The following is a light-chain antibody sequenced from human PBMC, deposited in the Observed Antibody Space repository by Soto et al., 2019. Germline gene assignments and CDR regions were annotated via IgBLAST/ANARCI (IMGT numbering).Light chain of an antibody. V-gene: IGKV3-20*01. CDR2: GAS. J-gene: IGKJ1*01. Sequence: EILMTQSPATLSVSPGESATLSCSASQTVGSSYLAWYQQKPGQAPRLFIYGASSRATGVPDRISGSGSGTDFTLTISRLEPEDFAVYYCQHYGSSPPWTFGQGTKVDIK. CDR1: QTVGSSY. CDR3: QHYGSSPPWT.